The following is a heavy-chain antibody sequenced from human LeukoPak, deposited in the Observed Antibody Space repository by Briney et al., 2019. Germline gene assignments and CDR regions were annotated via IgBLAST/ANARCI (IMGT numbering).Heavy chain of an antibody. CDR1: GGSLSGYY. V-gene: IGHV4-34*01. J-gene: IGHJ3*01. CDR3: ARDPVPRDYGDTVNAYDL. CDR2: VHHDGRT. Sequence: PSETLSLTCAVSGGSLSGYYWSWIRQSPGKGLEWMGDVHHDGRTKYKSSLKSRVTIFLDSSKNEVSLRLSTVTPADTALYFCARDPVPRDYGDTVNAYDLWGQGTMVTVAS. D-gene: IGHD4-17*01.